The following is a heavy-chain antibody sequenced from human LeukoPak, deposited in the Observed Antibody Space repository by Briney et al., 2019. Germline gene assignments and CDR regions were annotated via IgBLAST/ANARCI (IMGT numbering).Heavy chain of an antibody. J-gene: IGHJ4*02. CDR1: GFTFSSYS. CDR2: ISSSSSYI. D-gene: IGHD3-3*01. V-gene: IGHV3-21*01. Sequence: GGSLRLSCAAAGFTFSSYSMNWVRQAPGKGLEWVSSISSSSSYIYYADSVKGRFTISRDNAKNSLYLQMNSLRAEDTAVYYCARLRFLEWLLEDFDYWGQGTLVTVSS. CDR3: ARLRFLEWLLEDFDY.